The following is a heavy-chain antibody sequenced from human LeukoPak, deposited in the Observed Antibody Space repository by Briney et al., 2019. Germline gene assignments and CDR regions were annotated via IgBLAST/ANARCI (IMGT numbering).Heavy chain of an antibody. D-gene: IGHD3-22*01. CDR3: AGTYYYDSSGYYYPGGY. CDR2: MYYNRST. J-gene: IGHJ4*02. CDR1: GGSISSYY. V-gene: IGHV4-59*01. Sequence: SETLSLTCTVSGGSISSYYWSWIRQPPGKGLEWIGYMYYNRSTNYNPSLKSRVTISVDTSKNQFSLKLSSVTAADTAVYYCAGTYYYDSSGYYYPGGYWGQGTLVTVSS.